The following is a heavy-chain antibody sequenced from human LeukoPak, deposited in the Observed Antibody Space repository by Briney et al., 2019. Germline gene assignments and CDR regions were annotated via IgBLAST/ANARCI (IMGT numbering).Heavy chain of an antibody. CDR1: GGTFSSYA. J-gene: IGHJ4*02. D-gene: IGHD3-22*01. CDR3: ARPNYYDSSGYLLFDY. CDR2: IIPILGIA. Sequence: GASVKVSCKASGGTFSSYAISWVRQAPGQGLEWMGRIIPILGIANYAQKFQGRVTITADKSTSTAYMELSSLRSEDTAVYYCARPNYYDSSGYLLFDYWGQGTLVTVSS. V-gene: IGHV1-69*04.